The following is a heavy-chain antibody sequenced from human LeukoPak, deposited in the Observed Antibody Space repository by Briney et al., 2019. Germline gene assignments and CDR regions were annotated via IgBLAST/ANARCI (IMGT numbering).Heavy chain of an antibody. CDR1: GYTFTDHY. CDR2: IHPGRGDT. V-gene: IGHV1-2*02. Sequence: ASVKVSCKALGYTFTDHYFHWLRQAPGQGIEWVGWIHPGRGDTNIAQKFQGRVSLTRDMSISAAYMELSRLTSDDTAVYYCARDHNWGPDYWGEGTLVSVSS. CDR3: ARDHNWGPDY. J-gene: IGHJ4*02. D-gene: IGHD7-27*01.